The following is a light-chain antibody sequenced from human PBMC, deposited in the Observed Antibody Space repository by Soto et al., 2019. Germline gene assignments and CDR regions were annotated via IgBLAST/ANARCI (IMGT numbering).Light chain of an antibody. Sequence: EIVLTQSPGTLSLSPGERATLSCRASQSVSSYLAWYQQKPGQAARLLIYGASSRATGIPDRFSASGSGTDFTLTISRLEPEDFAVYYCQQYGSSSRTFGQGTKVEIK. CDR2: GAS. V-gene: IGKV3-20*01. CDR3: QQYGSSSRT. J-gene: IGKJ1*01. CDR1: QSVSSY.